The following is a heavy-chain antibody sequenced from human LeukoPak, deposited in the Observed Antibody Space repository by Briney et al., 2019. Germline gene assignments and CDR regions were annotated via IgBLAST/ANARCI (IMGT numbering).Heavy chain of an antibody. CDR2: IIPILDIA. D-gene: IGHD6-13*01. CDR3: ARRSRGSLSNSIAPADDY. CDR1: GGTFSSYT. Sequence: SVKVSCKASGGTFSSYTINWVRQAPGQGLEWMGRIIPILDIATYAQKFQGRVTITTDTSTSTAYMDLSGLKSEDTAVYYCARRSRGSLSNSIAPADDYWGQGTLVTVSS. V-gene: IGHV1-69*02. J-gene: IGHJ4*02.